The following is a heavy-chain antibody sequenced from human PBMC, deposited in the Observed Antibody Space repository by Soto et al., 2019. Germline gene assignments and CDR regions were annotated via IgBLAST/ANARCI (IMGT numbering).Heavy chain of an antibody. CDR2: INPTGGT. CDR3: ARTRATPASRNLDY. Sequence: SETLSLTCAVSGGSITANWWSWVRQSPGKGLEWIGEINPTGGTNYNPSLKSRVTISVDTSKDQFSLQLSSVTAADTAVYYCARTRATPASRNLDYWGQGTLVTVSS. CDR1: GGSITANW. J-gene: IGHJ4*02. D-gene: IGHD1-1*01. V-gene: IGHV4-34*01.